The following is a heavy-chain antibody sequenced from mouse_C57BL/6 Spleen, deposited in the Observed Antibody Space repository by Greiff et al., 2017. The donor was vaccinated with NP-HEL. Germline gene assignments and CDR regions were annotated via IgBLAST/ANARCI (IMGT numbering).Heavy chain of an antibody. CDR2: INPNNGGT. Sequence: EVQLQQSGPELVKPGASVKISCKASGYTFTDYYMNWVKQSHGKSLEWIGDINPNNGGTSYNQKFKGKATLTVDKSSSTAYMELRSLTSEDSAVYYCARREDDGSSYGDYFDYWGQGTTLTVSS. J-gene: IGHJ2*01. D-gene: IGHD1-1*01. V-gene: IGHV1-26*01. CDR3: ARREDDGSSYGDYFDY. CDR1: GYTFTDYY.